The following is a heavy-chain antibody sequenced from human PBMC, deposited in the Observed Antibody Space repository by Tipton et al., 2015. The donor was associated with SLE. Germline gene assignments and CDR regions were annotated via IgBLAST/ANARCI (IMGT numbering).Heavy chain of an antibody. Sequence: TLSLTCTVSGGSISSSSYYWGWIRQPPGKGLEWIGTIYYSGSTYYNPSPKSRVTISIDTSKNQFSLKLSSVTAADTAVYYCARHDYYGSGSYWGQGTLVTVSS. CDR3: ARHDYYGSGSY. CDR2: IYYSGST. J-gene: IGHJ4*02. CDR1: GGSISSSSYY. D-gene: IGHD3-10*01. V-gene: IGHV4-39*07.